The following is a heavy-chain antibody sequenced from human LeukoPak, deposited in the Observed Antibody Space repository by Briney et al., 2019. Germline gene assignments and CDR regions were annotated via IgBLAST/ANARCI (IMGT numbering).Heavy chain of an antibody. D-gene: IGHD5-18*01. V-gene: IGHV3-7*01. CDR1: GFTFGDYA. Sequence: GGSLRLSCTASGFTFGDYAMSWVRQAPGKGLEWVANIKKDGSEKYYVDSVKGRFTISRDNAKNSLYLQMNSLRAEDTAMYYCARHLSGVTGYTYGRGIDYWGQGTLVTVSS. J-gene: IGHJ4*02. CDR3: ARHLSGVTGYTYGRGIDY. CDR2: IKKDGSEK.